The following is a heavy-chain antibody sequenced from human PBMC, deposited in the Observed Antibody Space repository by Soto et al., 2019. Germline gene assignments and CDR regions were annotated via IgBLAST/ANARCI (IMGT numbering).Heavy chain of an antibody. D-gene: IGHD3-3*01. CDR3: ARESPLITMLGARYDVAV. CDR1: GGSISSGGYY. Sequence: PSETLSLTCTVSGGSISSGGYYWSWIRQHPGKGLEWIGYIYYSGSTYYNPSLRSRVTISVDTSKNQFSLKLSSVTAADTAVHYCARESPLITMLGARYDVAVGGKGTTVTVS. J-gene: IGHJ6*03. CDR2: IYYSGST. V-gene: IGHV4-31*03.